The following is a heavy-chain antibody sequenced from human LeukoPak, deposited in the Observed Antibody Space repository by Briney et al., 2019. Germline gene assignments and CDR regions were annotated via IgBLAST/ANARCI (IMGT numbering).Heavy chain of an antibody. CDR2: IVVGSGNT. J-gene: IGHJ6*02. CDR3: AADGPMTVTTNYYYGMDV. V-gene: IGHV1-58*02. D-gene: IGHD4-17*01. Sequence: ASVKVSCKASGFTFTSSAMQWVRQARGQRLEWIGWIVVGSGNTNYAQKFQEGVTITRDMSTSTAYMELSSLRSEDTAVYYCAADGPMTVTTNYYYGMDVRGQGTTVTVSS. CDR1: GFTFTSSA.